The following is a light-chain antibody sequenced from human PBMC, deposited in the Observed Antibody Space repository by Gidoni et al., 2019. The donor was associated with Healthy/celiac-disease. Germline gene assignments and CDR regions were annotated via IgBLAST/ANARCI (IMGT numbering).Light chain of an antibody. J-gene: IGKJ3*01. Sequence: DIQMTQSPSSLSASVGYRVTITCRASQSISSYLNWYQQKPEKAPKLLIDAASSLQSGVPSRFSGSGSGTDFTLTISSLQPEDFATYYCQQSYSTPVTCGPGTKVDIK. CDR2: AAS. V-gene: IGKV1-39*01. CDR1: QSISSY. CDR3: QQSYSTPVT.